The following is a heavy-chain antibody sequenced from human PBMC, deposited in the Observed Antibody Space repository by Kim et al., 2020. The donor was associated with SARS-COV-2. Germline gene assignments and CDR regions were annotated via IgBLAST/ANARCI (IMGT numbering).Heavy chain of an antibody. CDR2: IIPILGIA. V-gene: IGHV1-69*04. J-gene: IGHJ4*02. CDR3: ASLGRWFGESNRGAKPWYFDY. D-gene: IGHD3-10*01. Sequence: SVKVSCKASGGTFSSYAISWVRQAPGHGLEWMGRIIPILGIANYAQKFQGRVTITADKSTSTAYMELSSLRSEDTAVYYCASLGRWFGESNRGAKPWYFDYWGQGTLVTVSS. CDR1: GGTFSSYA.